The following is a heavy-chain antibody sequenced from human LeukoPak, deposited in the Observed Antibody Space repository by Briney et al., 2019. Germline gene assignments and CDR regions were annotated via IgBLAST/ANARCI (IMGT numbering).Heavy chain of an antibody. CDR2: ISYDGSNK. CDR3: ARVGLGYCSSTSCGRYYYYYYGMDV. V-gene: IGHV3-30-3*01. J-gene: IGHJ6*02. CDR1: GFTFSSYA. D-gene: IGHD2-2*01. Sequence: GGSLRLSCAASGFTFSSYAMHWVRQAPGKGLEWVAVISYDGSNKYYADSVKGRFTISRDNAKNSLYLQMNSLRAEDTAVYYCARVGLGYCSSTSCGRYYYYYYGMDVWGQGTTVTVSS.